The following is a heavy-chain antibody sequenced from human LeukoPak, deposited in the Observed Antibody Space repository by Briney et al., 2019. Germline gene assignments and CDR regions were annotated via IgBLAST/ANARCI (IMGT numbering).Heavy chain of an antibody. V-gene: IGHV1-2*02. Sequence: GASVKVSCKASGYTFTGYYMHWVRQAPGQGLEWMGWINPNSGGTNYAQKFQGRVTMTRDTSISTAYMELSRLRSDDTAVYYCARDRRNIAVAGKVGFDPWGQGTLVTVSS. D-gene: IGHD6-19*01. J-gene: IGHJ5*02. CDR3: ARDRRNIAVAGKVGFDP. CDR2: INPNSGGT. CDR1: GYTFTGYY.